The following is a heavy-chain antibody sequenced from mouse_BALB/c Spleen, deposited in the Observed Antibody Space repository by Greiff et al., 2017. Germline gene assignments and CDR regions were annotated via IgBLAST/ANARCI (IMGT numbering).Heavy chain of an antibody. Sequence: VQLQQSGAELAKPGASVKMSCKASGYTFTSYWMHWVKQRPGQGLEWIGYINPSTGYTEYNQKFKDKATLTADKSSSTAYMQLSSLTSEDSAVYYCARGYDGRYYAMDYWGQGTSVTVSS. D-gene: IGHD2-14*01. CDR2: INPSTGYT. V-gene: IGHV1-7*01. CDR3: ARGYDGRYYAMDY. CDR1: GYTFTSYW. J-gene: IGHJ4*01.